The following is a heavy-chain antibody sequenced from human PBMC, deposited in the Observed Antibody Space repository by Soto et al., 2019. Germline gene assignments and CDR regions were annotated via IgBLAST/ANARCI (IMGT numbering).Heavy chain of an antibody. Sequence: GESLKISCNGSGYSFTIYWIGWVRQMPGKGLEWMGIIYPGDSDTRYSPSFQGQVTISADKSISTAYLQWSSLKASDTAMYYCARMGGDYANWFDPWGQGTLVTVSS. D-gene: IGHD4-17*01. CDR1: GYSFTIYW. V-gene: IGHV5-51*01. CDR3: ARMGGDYANWFDP. J-gene: IGHJ5*02. CDR2: IYPGDSDT.